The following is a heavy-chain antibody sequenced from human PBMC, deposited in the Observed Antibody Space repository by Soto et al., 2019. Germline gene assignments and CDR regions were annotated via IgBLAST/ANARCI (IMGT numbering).Heavy chain of an antibody. D-gene: IGHD5-12*01. CDR3: ASSVAKYYYYGMDV. Sequence: QVQLVQAGAEVKKPGSSVKVSCKASGGTFSSYAISWVRQAPGQGLGWMGGIIPIFGTANYAQKFQGRVTINADESTSTAYMELSSLRSEDTAVYYCASSVAKYYYYGMDVWGQGTTVTVSS. CDR2: IIPIFGTA. V-gene: IGHV1-69*12. CDR1: GGTFSSYA. J-gene: IGHJ6*02.